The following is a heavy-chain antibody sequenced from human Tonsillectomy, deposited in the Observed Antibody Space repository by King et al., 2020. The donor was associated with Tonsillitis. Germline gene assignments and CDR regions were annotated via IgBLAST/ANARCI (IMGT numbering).Heavy chain of an antibody. Sequence: VQLVESGGGLVKPGGSLRLSCAASGFTFSSYSMIWVRQAPGKGLEWVSSISSSSSYIYYADSVKGRFTISRDNAKNSLYLQMNSLRAEDTAVYYCARDIVVGKNYYSMDVWGQGTTVTVSS. V-gene: IGHV3-21*01. D-gene: IGHD2-15*01. CDR2: ISSSSSYI. J-gene: IGHJ6*02. CDR1: GFTFSSYS. CDR3: ARDIVVGKNYYSMDV.